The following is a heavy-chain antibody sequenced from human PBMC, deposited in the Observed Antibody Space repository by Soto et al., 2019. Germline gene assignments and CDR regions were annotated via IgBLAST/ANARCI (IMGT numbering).Heavy chain of an antibody. CDR3: ATSRAYYYGSGSYYDPYYYGMDV. D-gene: IGHD3-10*01. Sequence: EVQLVQSGAEVKKPGESLQISCKGSGYSFTSYWIGWVRQMPGKGLEWMGIIYPGDSDTRYSPSFQGQVTISADKSISTAYLQWSSLKASDTAMYYCATSRAYYYGSGSYYDPYYYGMDVWGQGTTVTVSS. J-gene: IGHJ6*02. CDR2: IYPGDSDT. V-gene: IGHV5-51*01. CDR1: GYSFTSYW.